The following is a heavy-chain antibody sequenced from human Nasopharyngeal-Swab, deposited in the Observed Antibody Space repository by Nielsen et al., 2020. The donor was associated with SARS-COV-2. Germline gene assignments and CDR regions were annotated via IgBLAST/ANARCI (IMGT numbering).Heavy chain of an antibody. Sequence: WIRQPPGKGLEWIGYIYYSGSINYNPSLKSRVTISVDTSKNQFSLKLSSVTAADTAVYYCARASVVPAAMDYYYYMDVWGKGTTVTVSS. CDR3: ARASVVPAAMDYYYYMDV. CDR2: IYYSGSI. J-gene: IGHJ6*03. D-gene: IGHD2-2*01. V-gene: IGHV4-59*01.